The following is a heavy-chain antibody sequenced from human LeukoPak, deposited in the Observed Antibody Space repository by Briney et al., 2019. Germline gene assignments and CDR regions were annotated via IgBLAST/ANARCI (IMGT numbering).Heavy chain of an antibody. V-gene: IGHV3-30*03. Sequence: GGSLRLSCAASGFTFSSYGMHWVRQAPGKGLEWVAVISYDGSNKYYADSVKGRFTISRDNAKNSLYLQMNNLRAEDTAVYSCVRQVGEGLVEAFDIWGQGRMVTVSS. D-gene: IGHD2-8*02. J-gene: IGHJ3*02. CDR1: GFTFSSYG. CDR2: ISYDGSNK. CDR3: VRQVGEGLVEAFDI.